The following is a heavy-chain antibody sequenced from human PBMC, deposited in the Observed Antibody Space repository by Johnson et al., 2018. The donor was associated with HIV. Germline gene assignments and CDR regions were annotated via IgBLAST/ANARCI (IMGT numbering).Heavy chain of an antibody. J-gene: IGHJ3*02. CDR1: GFTDRSNY. D-gene: IGHD4-17*01. CDR2: IYSGGST. CDR3: ARMTTTVSHHDAFDI. Sequence: MLLVESGGGLVQPGGSLRLSCAASGFTDRSNYMSWVRQAPGKGLEWVSLIYSGGSTYYADSVKGRCTISRDNSKNTLYLQMNSLRAEDTAVYYCARMTTTVSHHDAFDIWGQGTMVTVSS. V-gene: IGHV3-66*01.